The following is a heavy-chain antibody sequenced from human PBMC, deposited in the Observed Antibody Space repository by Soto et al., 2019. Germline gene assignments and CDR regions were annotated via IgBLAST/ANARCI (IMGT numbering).Heavy chain of an antibody. V-gene: IGHV4-31*03. CDR1: GGSISSGGYY. D-gene: IGHD3-10*01. J-gene: IGHJ3*02. CDR2: IYYSGTT. Sequence: QVQLQESGPGLVKPSETLSLTCTVSGGSISSGGYYWGWIRQHPGKDLEWIGYIYYSGTTHYNPSLKSRFTISVDTSKNQFSLKLSSVTAADTAVYYCARDLFGIHAFDIWGQGTLVTVSS. CDR3: ARDLFGIHAFDI.